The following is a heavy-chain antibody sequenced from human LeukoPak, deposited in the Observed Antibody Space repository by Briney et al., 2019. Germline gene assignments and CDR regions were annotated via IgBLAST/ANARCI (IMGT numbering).Heavy chain of an antibody. CDR2: ISSSSSYI. CDR3: ASKVIETKMDIVVP. Sequence: GGSLRLSCAASGFTFSSYSMNWVRQAPGKGLEWVSSISSSSSYIYYADSVKGRFTISRDNAKNSLYLQMNSLRAEDTAVYYCASKVIETKMDIVVPWGQGTLVTVSS. V-gene: IGHV3-21*01. CDR1: GFTFSSYS. D-gene: IGHD2-2*03. J-gene: IGHJ5*02.